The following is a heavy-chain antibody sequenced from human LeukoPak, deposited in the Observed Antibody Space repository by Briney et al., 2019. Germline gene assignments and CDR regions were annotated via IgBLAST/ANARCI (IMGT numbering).Heavy chain of an antibody. Sequence: GASVKVSCKASGYTFTGYYMHWVQQAPGQGLEWMGWINPNSGGTNYAQKFQGRVTMTRDTSISTAYMELSRLRSDDTAVYYCARGIGPDLWSGYYTGPNWFDPWGQGTLVTVSS. CDR1: GYTFTGYY. V-gene: IGHV1-2*02. J-gene: IGHJ5*02. CDR3: ARGIGPDLWSGYYTGPNWFDP. CDR2: INPNSGGT. D-gene: IGHD3-3*01.